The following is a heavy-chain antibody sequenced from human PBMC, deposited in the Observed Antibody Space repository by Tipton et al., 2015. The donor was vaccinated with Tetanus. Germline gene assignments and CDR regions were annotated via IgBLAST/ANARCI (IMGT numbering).Heavy chain of an antibody. Sequence: TLSLTCNVSGVSVTTCHWSWIRQPPGKGLEWIGYITDTGRTNYSPSLRNRLTISIDTSKTHFSLRLDSVTAADTAVYYCATDRRGPGEVRGLDNWGQGTLVTVSS. V-gene: IGHV4-59*02. CDR3: ATDRRGPGEVRGLDN. CDR1: GVSVTTCH. D-gene: IGHD3-10*01. CDR2: ITDTGRT. J-gene: IGHJ4*02.